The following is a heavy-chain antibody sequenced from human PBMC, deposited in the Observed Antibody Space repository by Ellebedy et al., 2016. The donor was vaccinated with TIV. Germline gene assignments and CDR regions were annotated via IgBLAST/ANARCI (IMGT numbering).Heavy chain of an antibody. D-gene: IGHD2-21*02. J-gene: IGHJ4*02. Sequence: GESLKISCAVSGFTVSDKYMSWVRQAPGKGLEWVSVLYSGGSTYYADSVKGRFTSSRDNSKNTLYLQMKRLRAEDTAIYYCASDLESMTATSLGWGQGTLVTVSS. CDR2: LYSGGST. CDR3: ASDLESMTATSLG. V-gene: IGHV3-53*01. CDR1: GFTVSDKY.